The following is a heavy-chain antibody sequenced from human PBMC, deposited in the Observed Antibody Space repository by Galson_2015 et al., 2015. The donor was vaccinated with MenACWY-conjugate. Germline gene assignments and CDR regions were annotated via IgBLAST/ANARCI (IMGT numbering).Heavy chain of an antibody. D-gene: IGHD2-2*01. CDR3: ARADHRFCSRTNCPFDY. J-gene: IGHJ4*02. CDR1: GFTFGDYL. CDR2: IRSKAYGGTP. V-gene: IGHV3-49*03. Sequence: SLRLSCATSGFTFGDYLMSWFRQAPGKGLEWVGFIRSKAYGGTPEYAASVAGRFTVSRDDFKSIAYLQMNSLKIEDTAVYSCARADHRFCSRTNCPFDYWGQGTLVTVSS.